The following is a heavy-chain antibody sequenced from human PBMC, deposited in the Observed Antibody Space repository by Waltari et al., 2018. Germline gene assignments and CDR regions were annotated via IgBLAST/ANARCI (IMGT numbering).Heavy chain of an antibody. CDR1: GGSISSYY. CDR2: IYYSGST. CDR3: ARRVGAMLDP. V-gene: IGHV4-59*01. Sequence: QVQLQESVPGLVKPSETLSLTCTVSGGSISSYYWSWIRQPPGKGLEWIGYIYYSGSTNYNPSLKSRVTISVDTSKNQFSLKLSSVTAADTAVYYCARRVGAMLDPWGQGTLVTVSS. J-gene: IGHJ5*02. D-gene: IGHD1-26*01.